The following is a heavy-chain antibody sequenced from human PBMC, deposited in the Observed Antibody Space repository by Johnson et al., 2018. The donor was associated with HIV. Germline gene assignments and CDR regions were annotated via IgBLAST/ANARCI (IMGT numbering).Heavy chain of an antibody. J-gene: IGHJ3*02. CDR3: ARDFSVRAFDI. D-gene: IGHD3-10*01. CDR1: GFTFSSNY. V-gene: IGHV3-66*01. Sequence: MQLVESGGGLVQPGGSLRLSCAASGFTFSSNYMSWVRQAPGKGLEWVSVFYSGGSTYYADSVKGRFTISRDNSKHTLYLQMNSLRAEDKAVYYCARDFSVRAFDIWGQGTIVTVSS. CDR2: FYSGGST.